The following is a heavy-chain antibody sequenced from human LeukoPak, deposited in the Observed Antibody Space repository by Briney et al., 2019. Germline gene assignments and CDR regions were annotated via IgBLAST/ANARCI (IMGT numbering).Heavy chain of an antibody. CDR3: ARGGDYGDYVS. D-gene: IGHD4-17*01. J-gene: IGHJ5*02. Sequence: ASVKVSCKASGYTFTSYYMHWVRQATGQGLEWMGWMNPNSGNTGYAQKFQGRVTITRNTSISTAYMELSSLRSEDTAVYYCARGGDYGDYVSWGQGTLVTVSS. CDR1: GYTFTSYY. CDR2: MNPNSGNT. V-gene: IGHV1-8*03.